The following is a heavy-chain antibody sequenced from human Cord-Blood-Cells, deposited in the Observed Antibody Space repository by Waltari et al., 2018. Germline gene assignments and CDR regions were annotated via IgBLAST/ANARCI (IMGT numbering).Heavy chain of an antibody. CDR3: ARDYSNYFDY. CDR1: GVTFSSSP. D-gene: IGHD1-26*01. Sequence: QVQLVESGGGVVQPGRSLRLSCAASGVTFSSSPMHWVRQAPGKGLEWVAVISYDGSNKYYADSVKGRFTISRDNSKNTLYLQMNSLRAEDTAVYYCARDYSNYFDYWGQGTLVTVSS. J-gene: IGHJ4*02. V-gene: IGHV3-30*04. CDR2: ISYDGSNK.